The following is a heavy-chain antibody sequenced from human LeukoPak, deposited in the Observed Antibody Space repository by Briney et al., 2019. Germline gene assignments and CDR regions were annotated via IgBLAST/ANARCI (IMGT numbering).Heavy chain of an antibody. CDR2: ISSSGSTI. D-gene: IGHD2-15*01. V-gene: IGHV3-11*01. J-gene: IGHJ3*02. CDR3: ATVVAATFNAFDI. Sequence: LXXAASGFTFSDYYMSWIRQAPGKGLEWVSYISSSGSTIYYADSVKGRFTISRDNAKNSLYLQMNSLRAEDTAVYYCATVVAATFNAFDIWGQGTMVTVSS. CDR1: GFTFSDYY.